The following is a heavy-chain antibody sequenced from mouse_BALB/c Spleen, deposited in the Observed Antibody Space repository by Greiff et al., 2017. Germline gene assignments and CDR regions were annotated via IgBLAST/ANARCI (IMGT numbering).Heavy chain of an antibody. D-gene: IGHD2-3*01. CDR1: GYTFTSYW. CDR2: IYPGDGDT. Sequence: VQLQQSGAELARPGASVKLSCKASGYTFTSYWMQWVKQRPGQGLEWIGAIYPGDGDTRYTQKFKGKATLTADKSSSTAYMQLSSLASEDSAVYYCARDPSDGYYDYAMDYWGQGTSVTVSS. J-gene: IGHJ4*01. V-gene: IGHV1-87*01. CDR3: ARDPSDGYYDYAMDY.